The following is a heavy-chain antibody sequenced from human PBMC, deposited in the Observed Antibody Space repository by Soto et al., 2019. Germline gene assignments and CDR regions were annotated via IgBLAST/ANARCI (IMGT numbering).Heavy chain of an antibody. D-gene: IGHD3-10*01. V-gene: IGHV3-7*01. J-gene: IGHJ4*01. CDR1: GFTFGSYW. Sequence: EVQLEESGGGLVQPGGSLRLSCAASGFTFGSYWMSWVRQAPGKGLEWLATIKWDASEKKYVDSVKGRFTMSRDNAKNSLYLQMDSLRAEDTAGYYCARDSGYGSETSVNHYLDCWGHGTLVTVSS. CDR3: ARDSGYGSETSVNHYLDC. CDR2: IKWDASEK.